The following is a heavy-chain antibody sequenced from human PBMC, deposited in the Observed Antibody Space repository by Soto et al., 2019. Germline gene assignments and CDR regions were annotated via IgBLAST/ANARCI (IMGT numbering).Heavy chain of an antibody. J-gene: IGHJ6*02. CDR1: GGTFSSYA. Sequence: ASVKVSCKASGGTFSSYAISWVRQAPGQGLEWMGGIIPIFGTANYAQKFQGRVTITADESTSTAYMELSSLRSEDTAVYYCARMDGSMVRGVITYYYYGMDVWGQGTTVTVS. D-gene: IGHD3-10*01. CDR3: ARMDGSMVRGVITYYYYGMDV. CDR2: IIPIFGTA. V-gene: IGHV1-69*13.